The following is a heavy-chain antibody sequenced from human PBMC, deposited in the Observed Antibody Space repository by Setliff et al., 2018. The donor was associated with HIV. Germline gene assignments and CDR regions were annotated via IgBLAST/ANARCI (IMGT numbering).Heavy chain of an antibody. CDR3: ARDSDQGATGHYGMDV. CDR2: INPNSGGT. V-gene: IGHV1-2*06. Sequence: ASVKVSCKASGYTLTAYYMHWVRQAPGQGLEWMGRINPNSGGTNYAQKFQGRVTMTRDTSISTAYMELSRLRSDDTAVYYCARDSDQGATGHYGMDVWGQGTMVTVSS. CDR1: GYTLTAYY. D-gene: IGHD6-13*01. J-gene: IGHJ6*02.